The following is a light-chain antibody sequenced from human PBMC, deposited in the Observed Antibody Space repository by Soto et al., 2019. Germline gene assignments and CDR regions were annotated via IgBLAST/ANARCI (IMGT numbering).Light chain of an antibody. CDR1: YSDLSGYKH. CDR3: SSYTSSTSLLI. J-gene: IGLJ1*01. V-gene: IGLV2-14*03. Sequence: QSALTHPASVSASPGQSITISCIGTYSDLSGYKHVSWYQQHPGKAPKLIIYDGSSRPSGISHRFSASKSANTASLTISGLQADDEADYYCSSYTSSTSLLIFGAGTKVTVL. CDR2: DGS.